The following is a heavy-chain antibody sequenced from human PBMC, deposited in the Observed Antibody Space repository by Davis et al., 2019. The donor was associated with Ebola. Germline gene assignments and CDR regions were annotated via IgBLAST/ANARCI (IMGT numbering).Heavy chain of an antibody. Sequence: AASVKVSCKASGYTFTRYGISWLRQAPGQGLEWMGWISGYNGDTNHAQKFQGRLTLTTDTSTSTVYMELRSLTSDDTAEYYGARGRKGGWDFDYWGQGTRVTVSS. J-gene: IGHJ4*02. V-gene: IGHV1-18*01. CDR3: ARGRKGGWDFDY. CDR1: GYTFTRYG. D-gene: IGHD6-19*01. CDR2: ISGYNGDT.